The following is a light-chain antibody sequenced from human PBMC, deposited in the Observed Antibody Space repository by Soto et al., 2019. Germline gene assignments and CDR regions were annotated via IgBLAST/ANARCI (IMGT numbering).Light chain of an antibody. CDR1: SSEVGAYNY. CDR2: EVS. J-gene: IGLJ1*01. CDR3: TSYAGTYSFFYV. V-gene: IGLV2-8*01. Sequence: QSVLTQPPSPSGSPGQSVTISCTGTSSEVGAYNYVSWYQQLPGKAPKLIIYEVSKRPSGVPDRFSGSKSGNTASLTVSGLQAEDEADYYCTSYAGTYSFFYVFGTGTKVTVL.